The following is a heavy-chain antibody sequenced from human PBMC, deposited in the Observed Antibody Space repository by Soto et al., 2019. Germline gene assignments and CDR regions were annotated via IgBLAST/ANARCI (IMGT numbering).Heavy chain of an antibody. CDR1: GFTFSSYG. D-gene: IGHD2-15*01. V-gene: IGHV3-30*18. CDR2: ISYDGSNK. Sequence: QVQLVESGGGVVQPGRSLRLSCAASGFTFSSYGMHWVRQAPGKGLEWVAVISYDGSNKYYADSVKGRFTISRDNSKNTLYLQMNSLRAEATAVYYCAKDLFSGFDYWVQGTLVTVSS. CDR3: AKDLFSGFDY. J-gene: IGHJ4*02.